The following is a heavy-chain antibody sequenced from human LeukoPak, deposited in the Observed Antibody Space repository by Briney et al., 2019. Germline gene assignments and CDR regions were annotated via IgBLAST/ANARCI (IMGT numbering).Heavy chain of an antibody. V-gene: IGHV3-30*04. Sequence: GGSLRLSCAASGFTFSSYLIHWVRQAPGKGLEWVALVSSDGNKKYYADSVKGRFTISRDNSKNTLFLQMDSLRAEDTAVYYCARATDYGDSISSLYYYFDSWGQGTLVTVSS. J-gene: IGHJ4*02. CDR1: GFTFSSYL. CDR3: ARATDYGDSISSLYYYFDS. D-gene: IGHD4-17*01. CDR2: VSSDGNKK.